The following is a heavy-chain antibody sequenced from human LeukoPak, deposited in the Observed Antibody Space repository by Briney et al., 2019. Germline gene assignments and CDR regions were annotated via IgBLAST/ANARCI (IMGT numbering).Heavy chain of an antibody. CDR1: GFTFSSYW. J-gene: IGHJ3*02. CDR3: ARESGYYYDSSGSDDAFDI. Sequence: GGSLRLSCAASGFTFSSYWMSWVRQAPGKGLEWVASIKQDGSEKYYVDSVKGRFTISRDNAKNSLYLQMNSLRAEDTAVYYCARESGYYYDSSGSDDAFDIWGQGTMVTVSS. CDR2: IKQDGSEK. V-gene: IGHV3-7*01. D-gene: IGHD3-22*01.